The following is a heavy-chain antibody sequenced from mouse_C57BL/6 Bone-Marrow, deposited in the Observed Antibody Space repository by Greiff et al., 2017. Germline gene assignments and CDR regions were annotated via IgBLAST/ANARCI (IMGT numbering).Heavy chain of an antibody. J-gene: IGHJ1*03. CDR2: ISSGGDYI. Sequence: EVQLVESGEGLVKPGGSLKLSCAASGFTFSSYAMSWVRQTPEKRLEWVAYISSGGDYIYYADTVKGRFTISRDNARNTLYLQMSSLKSEDTAMYYCTRDYYSPYWYFDVWGTGTTVTVSS. CDR3: TRDYYSPYWYFDV. D-gene: IGHD1-1*01. CDR1: GFTFSSYA. V-gene: IGHV5-9-1*02.